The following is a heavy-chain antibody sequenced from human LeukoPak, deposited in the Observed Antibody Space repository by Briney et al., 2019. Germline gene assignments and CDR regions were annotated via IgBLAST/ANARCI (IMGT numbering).Heavy chain of an antibody. J-gene: IGHJ4*02. V-gene: IGHV1-69*05. Sequence: SVKVSCKASGGTFSSYAISWVRQAPGQGLEWMGGIIPIFGTANYAQKFQGRVTMTRDTSTSTVYMELSSLRSEDTAVYYCAREGQLCSGGSCYSVPRLDYWGQGTLVTVSS. CDR3: AREGQLCSGGSCYSVPRLDY. D-gene: IGHD2-15*01. CDR1: GGTFSSYA. CDR2: IIPIFGTA.